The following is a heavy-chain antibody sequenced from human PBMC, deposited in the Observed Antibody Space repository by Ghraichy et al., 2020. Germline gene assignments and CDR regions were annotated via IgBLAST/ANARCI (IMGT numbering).Heavy chain of an antibody. V-gene: IGHV4-34*01. CDR1: GGSFSGYY. CDR3: ARGRDYDYIWGSYRLLASRYYFDY. J-gene: IGHJ4*02. CDR2: INHSGST. Sequence: SETLSLTCAVYGGSFSGYYWSWIRQPPGKGLEWIGEINHSGSTNYNPSLKSRVTISVDTSKNQFSLKLSSVTAADTAVYYCARGRDYDYIWGSYRLLASRYYFDYWGQGTLVTVSS. D-gene: IGHD3-16*02.